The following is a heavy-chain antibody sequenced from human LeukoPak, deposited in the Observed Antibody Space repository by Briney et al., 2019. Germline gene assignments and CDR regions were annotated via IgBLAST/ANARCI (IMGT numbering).Heavy chain of an antibody. CDR1: GFTFSSYA. CDR2: ISYGGSNK. J-gene: IGHJ3*02. CDR3: ARSAVEVYCSSTSCSTSGAFDI. V-gene: IGHV3-30-3*01. D-gene: IGHD2-2*01. Sequence: PGGSLRLSCAASGFTFSSYAMHWVRQAPGKGLEWVAVISYGGSNKYYADSVKGRFTISRDNSKNTLYLQMDSLRAEDTAVYYCARSAVEVYCSSTSCSTSGAFDIWGQGTMVTVSS.